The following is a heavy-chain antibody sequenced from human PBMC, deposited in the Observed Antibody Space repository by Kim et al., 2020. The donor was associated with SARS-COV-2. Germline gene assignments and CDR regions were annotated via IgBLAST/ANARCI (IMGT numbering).Heavy chain of an antibody. CDR2: MWYDGTNE. Sequence: GGSLRLSCLASGVAFSNYAMHWVRQAPGKRLEWVAVMWYDGTNEKYADSVKGRFTISRDNSNGILYIQMDSLRGDDTATYYCARDRGRAAALPWVWGKGTRVPVS. V-gene: IGHV3-33*01. CDR3: ARDRGRAAALPWV. D-gene: IGHD6-25*01. J-gene: IGHJ6*03. CDR1: GVAFSNYA.